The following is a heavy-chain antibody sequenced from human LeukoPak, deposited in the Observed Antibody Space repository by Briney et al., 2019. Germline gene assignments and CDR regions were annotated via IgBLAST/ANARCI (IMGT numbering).Heavy chain of an antibody. CDR1: GGSFSGYY. CDR2: INHRGST. CDR3: ARGGLYCSGGSCYLDY. V-gene: IGHV4-34*01. D-gene: IGHD2-15*01. J-gene: IGHJ4*02. Sequence: SETLSLTCAVYGGSFSGYYWSWIRQPPGKGLEWIGEINHRGSTNYNPSLKSRVTISVDTSKNQFSLKLSSVTAADTAVYYCARGGLYCSGGSCYLDYWGQGTLVTVSS.